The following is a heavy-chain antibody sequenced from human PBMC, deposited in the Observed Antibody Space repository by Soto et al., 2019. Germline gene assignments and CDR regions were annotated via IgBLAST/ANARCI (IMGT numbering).Heavy chain of an antibody. V-gene: IGHV4-59*01. CDR3: ARDLVRGIHRSYGMDV. Sequence: SETLSLTCTVSGGSISSYFWSWIRQPPGKGLEWIGYIYYSGSTNYNPSLKSRVTISVDTSKNQFSLKLSSVTAADTAVYYCARDLVRGIHRSYGMDVWGQGTTVTVSS. CDR1: GGSISSYF. CDR2: IYYSGST. D-gene: IGHD3-10*01. J-gene: IGHJ6*02.